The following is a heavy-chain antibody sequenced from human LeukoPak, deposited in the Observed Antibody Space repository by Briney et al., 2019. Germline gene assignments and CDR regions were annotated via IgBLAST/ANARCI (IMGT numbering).Heavy chain of an antibody. CDR2: IYYSGST. CDR1: GGSISSYY. CDR3: ARLFTVTTNFDY. D-gene: IGHD4-17*01. J-gene: IGHJ4*02. Sequence: SETLSLTCTVSGGSISSYYWSWIRQPPGKGLEWIGYIYYSGSTNYNPSLKSRVTISVDTSKNQFSLKPSSVTAADTAVYYCARLFTVTTNFDYWGQGTLVTVSS. V-gene: IGHV4-59*01.